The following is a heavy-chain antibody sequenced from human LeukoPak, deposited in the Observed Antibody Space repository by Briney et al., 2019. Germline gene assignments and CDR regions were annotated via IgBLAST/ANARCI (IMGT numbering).Heavy chain of an antibody. CDR3: ALTGTTGRHYYYYGMDV. J-gene: IGHJ6*02. V-gene: IGHV4-4*07. Sequence: SETLSLTCTVSGGFISSYYWSWIRQPAGKGLEWIRRIYTSGITNYNPSLKRRVAMSVDTSKNQFSLKLSSVTAADTAVYYCALTGTTGRHYYYYGMDVWGQGTTVTVSS. D-gene: IGHD1-7*01. CDR2: IYTSGIT. CDR1: GGFISSYY.